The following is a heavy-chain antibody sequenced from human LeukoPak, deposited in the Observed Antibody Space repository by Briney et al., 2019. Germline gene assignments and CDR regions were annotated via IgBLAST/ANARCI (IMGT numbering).Heavy chain of an antibody. V-gene: IGHV3-21*01. J-gene: IGHJ4*02. Sequence: GGSLRLSCAASGFTFGGCTMSWVRQPPGKGLQWVSTVTSGGDYMYYADPVKGRFTISRDDSKNSLYLHMNSLRAEDTAVYYCARVSIFGVVIANDYWGQGTVVTVSS. CDR2: VTSGGDYM. CDR1: GFTFGGCT. D-gene: IGHD3-16*02. CDR3: ARVSIFGVVIANDY.